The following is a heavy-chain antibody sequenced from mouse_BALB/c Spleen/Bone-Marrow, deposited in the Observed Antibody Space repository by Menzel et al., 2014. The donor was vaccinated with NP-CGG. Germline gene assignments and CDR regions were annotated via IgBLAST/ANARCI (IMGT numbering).Heavy chain of an antibody. CDR2: ISSGGSYT. V-gene: IGHV5-6-4*01. Sequence: LVESGGGLVKPGESLNLSCAASGFTFSSYTMSWVRQTPEKRLEWVATISSGGSYTYYPDSVKGRFIISRDNAKNTLYLQMSSLKSEDTAMYYCTRDGKGNYDYAMDYWGQGTSVTVSS. CDR3: TRDGKGNYDYAMDY. J-gene: IGHJ4*01. D-gene: IGHD2-1*01. CDR1: GFTFSSYT.